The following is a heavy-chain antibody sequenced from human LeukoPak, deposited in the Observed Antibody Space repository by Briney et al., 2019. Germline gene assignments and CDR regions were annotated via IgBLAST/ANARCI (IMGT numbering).Heavy chain of an antibody. CDR2: IYHSGST. D-gene: IGHD5-12*01. Sequence: SQTLSLTCTVSGGSISSGGYYWSWIRQPPGKGLEWIGYIYHSGSTYYNPSLKSRVTISVDRSKNQFSLKLSSVTAADTAVYYCAREGDSGYVAAFDIWGQGTMVTVSS. CDR3: AREGDSGYVAAFDI. J-gene: IGHJ3*02. CDR1: GGSISSGGYY. V-gene: IGHV4-30-2*01.